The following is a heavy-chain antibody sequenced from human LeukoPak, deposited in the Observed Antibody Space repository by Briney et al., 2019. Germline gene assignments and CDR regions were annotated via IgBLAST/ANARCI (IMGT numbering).Heavy chain of an antibody. D-gene: IGHD2-2*02. Sequence: ASVKVSCKASGYTFTSYYMHWVRQAPGQGLEWMGMINPSGGSTSYAQKFQGRVTMTRDTSTSTVYMDLSSLRSEDTAVYYCAGGYCSSTRCYNFDYWGQGTLVTVSS. CDR3: AGGYCSSTRCYNFDY. CDR1: GYTFTSYY. J-gene: IGHJ4*02. V-gene: IGHV1-46*01. CDR2: INPSGGST.